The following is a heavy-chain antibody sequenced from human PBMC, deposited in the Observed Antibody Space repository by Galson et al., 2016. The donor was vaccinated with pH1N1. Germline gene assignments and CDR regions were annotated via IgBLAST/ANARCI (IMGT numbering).Heavy chain of an antibody. V-gene: IGHV1-69*13. CDR3: ASPAMVRGVVNYHFGMDI. D-gene: IGHD3-10*01. CDR1: GGTFSNSA. J-gene: IGHJ6*02. Sequence: SVKVSCKASGGTFSNSAVSWVRQAPGQGLEWMGGIIPIFGTTKYAQKIQGRVTITADQLTSTSYMELSSLRSEDTAVYYCASPAMVRGVVNYHFGMDIWGQGTTVTVSS. CDR2: IIPIFGTT.